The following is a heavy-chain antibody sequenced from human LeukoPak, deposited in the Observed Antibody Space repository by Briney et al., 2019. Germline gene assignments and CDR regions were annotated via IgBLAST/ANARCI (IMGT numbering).Heavy chain of an antibody. J-gene: IGHJ4*02. D-gene: IGHD6-19*01. Sequence: TGGSLRLSCAASGFTFSSYGMHWVRQAPGKGLEWVAVISYDGSNKYYADSVKGRFTISRDNSKNTLYLQMNSLRAEDTAVYYCAKGVYSSGWYHDYWGQGTLVTVSS. CDR1: GFTFSSYG. CDR2: ISYDGSNK. CDR3: AKGVYSSGWYHDY. V-gene: IGHV3-30*18.